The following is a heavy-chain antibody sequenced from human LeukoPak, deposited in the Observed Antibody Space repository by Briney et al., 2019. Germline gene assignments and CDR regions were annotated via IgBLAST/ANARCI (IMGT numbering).Heavy chain of an antibody. V-gene: IGHV1-69*04. CDR2: IIPILGIA. CDR3: ARDVPSTVTTLGIDY. CDR1: GGTFSSYA. J-gene: IGHJ4*02. D-gene: IGHD4-17*01. Sequence: EASVKVSCKASGGTFSSYAISWVRQAPGQGLEWMGRIIPILGIANYAQKFQGRVTITADKSTSTAYMELSSLRSEDTAVYYCARDVPSTVTTLGIDYWGQGTLVTVSS.